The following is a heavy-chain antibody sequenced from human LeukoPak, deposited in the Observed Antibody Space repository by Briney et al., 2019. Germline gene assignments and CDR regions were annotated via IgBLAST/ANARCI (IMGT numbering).Heavy chain of an antibody. CDR3: ARTIVGAAFDY. Sequence: GGSLRLSCAASGFTFSNYWMHWVRQAPGKGLVWVSRIDGDGSSTSCADSVKGRFTISRDNAKNTLYLQMTSLRAEDTAVYYCARTIVGAAFDYWGQGTLVTVSS. J-gene: IGHJ4*02. V-gene: IGHV3-74*01. D-gene: IGHD1-26*01. CDR2: IDGDGSST. CDR1: GFTFSNYW.